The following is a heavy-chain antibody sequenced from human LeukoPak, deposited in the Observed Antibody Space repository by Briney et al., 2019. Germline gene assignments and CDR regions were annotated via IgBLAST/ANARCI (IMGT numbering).Heavy chain of an antibody. Sequence: PGGSLRLSCAASGFTVGNECMSWIRQAPGKGLEWVSYTRISASTTYYEDSVTGRFTISKDNAKNSLYLQITSLRAEDTAVNYCARDIKKGHAIRPLDYWGQGTLVTVSS. V-gene: IGHV3-11*01. J-gene: IGHJ4*02. CDR1: GFTVGNEC. D-gene: IGHD3-10*01. CDR2: TRISASTT. CDR3: ARDIKKGHAIRPLDY.